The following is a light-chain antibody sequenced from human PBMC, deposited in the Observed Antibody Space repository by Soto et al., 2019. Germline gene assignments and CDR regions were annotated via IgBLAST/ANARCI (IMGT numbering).Light chain of an antibody. V-gene: IGKV3-20*01. Sequence: EIALPQSPDTLSLSPGERATLSCRASQSVRSNYLAWYQQKPGQAPRFLIYDASSRATGIPDRFSGSGSGTDFTLTISRLEPEDFAVYYCQQYGSTPLTFGGGTKV. CDR3: QQYGSTPLT. CDR2: DAS. CDR1: QSVRSNY. J-gene: IGKJ4*01.